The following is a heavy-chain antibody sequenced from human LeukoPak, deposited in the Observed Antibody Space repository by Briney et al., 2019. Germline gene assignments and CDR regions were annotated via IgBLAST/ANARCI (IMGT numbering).Heavy chain of an antibody. CDR2: IIPILGIA. CDR1: GGTFSSYA. V-gene: IGHV1-69*04. Sequence: GASVKVSCKASGGTFSSYAISWVRQAPGQGLEWMGRIIPILGIANYAQKFQGRVTITADKSTSTAYMELSSLRSEDTAVYYCAGDPRANYYDSSGLPGGYWGQGTLVTVSS. D-gene: IGHD3-22*01. CDR3: AGDPRANYYDSSGLPGGY. J-gene: IGHJ4*02.